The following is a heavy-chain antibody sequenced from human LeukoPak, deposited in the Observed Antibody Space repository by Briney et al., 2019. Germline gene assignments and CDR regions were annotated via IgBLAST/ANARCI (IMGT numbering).Heavy chain of an antibody. Sequence: PGGSLRLSCAASGFTFSDYYMNWIRQAPGKGLEWVSYISSSSSYTNYADSAKGRFTISRDNAKNSLYLQMNSLRAEDTAVYYCARVISGAFSDYWGQGTLVTVSS. CDR3: ARVISGAFSDY. J-gene: IGHJ4*02. CDR1: GFTFSDYY. V-gene: IGHV3-11*05. D-gene: IGHD7-27*01. CDR2: ISSSSSYT.